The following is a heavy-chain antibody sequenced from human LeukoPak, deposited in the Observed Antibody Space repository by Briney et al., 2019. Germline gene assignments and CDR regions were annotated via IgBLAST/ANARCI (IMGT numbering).Heavy chain of an antibody. CDR3: ARGLPRYYYYMDV. Sequence: GSSVKVSCKASGATFSSYAISWVRQAPGQGLEWMGWINPNSGGTNYAQKFQGRVTMTRDTSISTAYMELSRLRSDDTAVYYCARGLPRYYYYMDVWGKGTTVTVSS. CDR2: INPNSGGT. J-gene: IGHJ6*03. V-gene: IGHV1-2*02. D-gene: IGHD5/OR15-5a*01. CDR1: GATFSSYA.